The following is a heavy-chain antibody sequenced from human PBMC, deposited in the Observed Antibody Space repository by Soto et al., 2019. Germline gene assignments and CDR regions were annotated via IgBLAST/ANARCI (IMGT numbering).Heavy chain of an antibody. D-gene: IGHD6-19*01. V-gene: IGHV3-23*01. CDR3: AKREYRSGWYGGYFDY. CDR1: GFTFSSYA. J-gene: IGHJ4*02. Sequence: EVQLLESGGGLVQPGGSLRLSCAASGFTFSSYAMSWVRQAPGKGLEWVSTISGSGGSAYYADSVKGRFTISRDNSKNTLYLQMNSLRAEDTAGYYCAKREYRSGWYGGYFDYWGQGTLVTVSS. CDR2: ISGSGGSA.